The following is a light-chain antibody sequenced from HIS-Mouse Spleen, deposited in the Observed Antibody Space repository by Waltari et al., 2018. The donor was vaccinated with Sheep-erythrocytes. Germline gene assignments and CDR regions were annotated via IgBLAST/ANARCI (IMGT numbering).Light chain of an antibody. J-gene: IGLJ2*01. V-gene: IGLV2-23*03. CDR3: CSYAGSSTFHVV. Sequence: PATLSLSPGERATLSCRASQRVSSYLALYQQKPGKAPKLMIYEGSKRPSGVSNRFSGSKSGNTASLTISGLQAEDEADYYCCSYAGSSTFHVVFGGGTKLTVL. CDR2: EGS. CDR1: SQRVSSY.